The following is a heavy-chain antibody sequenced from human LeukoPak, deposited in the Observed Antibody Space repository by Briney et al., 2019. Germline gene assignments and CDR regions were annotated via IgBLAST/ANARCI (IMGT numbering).Heavy chain of an antibody. Sequence: SETLSLTCTVSGGSISSSSYYWGWIRQPPGKGLEWIGSIYYSGSTYYNPSLKSRVTISVDTSKNQFSLKLSSVTAADTAVYYCARDGGSGTVATSYYMDVWGKGTTVTVSS. D-gene: IGHD4-17*01. CDR2: IYYSGST. V-gene: IGHV4-39*07. CDR1: GGSISSSSYY. CDR3: ARDGGSGTVATSYYMDV. J-gene: IGHJ6*03.